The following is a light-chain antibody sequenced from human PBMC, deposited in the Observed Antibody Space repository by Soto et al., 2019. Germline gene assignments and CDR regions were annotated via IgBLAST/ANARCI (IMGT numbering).Light chain of an antibody. V-gene: IGKV1-33*01. CDR3: QQYDNLHLT. CDR1: HDITNH. J-gene: IGKJ5*01. Sequence: DIQMTQSPSSLSASVGDRVTITCQASHDITNHLSWFQRKPGKAPKLLIYYVSNLDTGVPSRFSGSGSGTDFSLTISSLQPEDIATYYCQQYDNLHLTFGQGTRLEIK. CDR2: YVS.